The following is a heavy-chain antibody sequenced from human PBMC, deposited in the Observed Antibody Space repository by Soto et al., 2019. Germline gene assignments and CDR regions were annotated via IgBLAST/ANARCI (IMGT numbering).Heavy chain of an antibody. CDR3: TRRPKYYDFWSGSPPNYYYYGMDV. J-gene: IGHJ6*04. CDR1: GFTFNNFA. V-gene: IGHV3-23*01. D-gene: IGHD3-3*01. Sequence: AGSLRLSCAASGFTFNNFAMSWVRQAPGKGLQWVPLISGSGGTTHYADSVKGRFTISRDDSKSIAYLQMNSLKTEDTAVYYCTRRPKYYDFWSGSPPNYYYYGMDVCGEGTTVTVSS. CDR2: ISGSGGTT.